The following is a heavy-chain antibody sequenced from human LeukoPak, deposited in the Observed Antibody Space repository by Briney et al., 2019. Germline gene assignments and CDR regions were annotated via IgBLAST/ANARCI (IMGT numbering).Heavy chain of an antibody. D-gene: IGHD1-26*01. CDR1: GGSFSGYY. Sequence: SETLSLTCAVYGGSFSGYYWSWIRQPPGKGLEWIGEINHSGSTNYNPSLKSRVTISVDTSKNQFSLKLSSVTAADTAVYYCARALSGSYYVFDYWGQGTLVTVSS. CDR2: INHSGST. V-gene: IGHV4-34*01. CDR3: ARALSGSYYVFDY. J-gene: IGHJ4*02.